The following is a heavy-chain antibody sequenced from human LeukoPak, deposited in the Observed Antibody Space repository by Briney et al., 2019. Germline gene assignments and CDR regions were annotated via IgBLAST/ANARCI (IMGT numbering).Heavy chain of an antibody. D-gene: IGHD5-12*01. CDR2: IYHSGST. CDR1: GGSISSGGYS. CDR3: ARVKRSGYEYYFDC. V-gene: IGHV4-30-2*01. J-gene: IGHJ4*02. Sequence: SETLSLTCAVSGGSISSGGYSWSWIRQPPGKGLEWIGYIYHSGSTYYNPSLKSRVTISVDRSKNQFSLKLSSVTAADTAVYYCARVKRSGYEYYFDCWGQGTLVTVSS.